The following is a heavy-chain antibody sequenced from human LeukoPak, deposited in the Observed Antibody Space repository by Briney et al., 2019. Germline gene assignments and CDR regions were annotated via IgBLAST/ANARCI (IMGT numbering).Heavy chain of an antibody. V-gene: IGHV4-34*01. Sequence: SDTLSLTCDVSGGSFSGYYWTWIRQPPGKGLEWMGEINHSADPNHTPSLKSRVSISIDTSKNQISLKMRSVTAADTAVYYCARGRNWQTFYHFCMDVWGNGTTVSVSS. CDR1: GGSFSGYY. CDR2: INHSADP. D-gene: IGHD1-14*01. CDR3: ARGRNWQTFYHFCMDV. J-gene: IGHJ6*03.